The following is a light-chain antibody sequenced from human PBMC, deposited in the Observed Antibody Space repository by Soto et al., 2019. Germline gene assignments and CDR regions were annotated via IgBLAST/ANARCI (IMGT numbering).Light chain of an antibody. V-gene: IGKV1-5*01. CDR2: DAS. CDR3: QQYNTYSKT. CDR1: QSINSW. Sequence: IQMTQSPSSLSASVGDRVTISCRASQSINSWLAWYQQKPGKAPNLLIYDASSLDSGVPSRFSGSESGTEFTLTISSLQPDDFATYYCQQYNTYSKTFGQGTKVDIK. J-gene: IGKJ1*01.